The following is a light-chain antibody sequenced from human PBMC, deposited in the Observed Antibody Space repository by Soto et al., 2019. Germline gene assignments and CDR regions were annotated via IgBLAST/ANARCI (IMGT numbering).Light chain of an antibody. CDR2: LNSDGSH. J-gene: IGLJ3*02. CDR3: QTWGTGIRV. CDR1: SGHSSYA. Sequence: QLVLTQSPSASASRGASVKLTCTLSSGHSSYAIAWHQQQPEKGPRYLTNLNSDGSHSKGDGIPDRFSGSSSGAERYLTISSLQSEDEADYYCQTWGTGIRVFGGGTKLTVL. V-gene: IGLV4-69*01.